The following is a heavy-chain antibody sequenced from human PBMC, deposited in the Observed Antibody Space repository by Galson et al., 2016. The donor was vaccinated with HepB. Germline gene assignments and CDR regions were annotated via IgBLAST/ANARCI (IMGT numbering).Heavy chain of an antibody. CDR3: ARLYCTSTTCYGLDY. J-gene: IGHJ4*02. V-gene: IGHV1-2*02. Sequence: SVKVSCKASGYTFTGYCLHWVRQAPGQGLEWMGWINPNSGDTKYAQKFQGRVTMTRDTSISTAYMELSRLRSDDTAVYYCARLYCTSTTCYGLDYWGQGTLVTVSS. CDR2: INPNSGDT. D-gene: IGHD2-2*01. CDR1: GYTFTGYC.